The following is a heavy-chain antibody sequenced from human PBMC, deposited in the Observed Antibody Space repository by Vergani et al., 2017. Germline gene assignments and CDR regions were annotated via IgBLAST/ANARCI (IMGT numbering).Heavy chain of an antibody. J-gene: IGHJ5*02. CDR2: IYYRGRT. D-gene: IGHD6-19*01. CDR1: RFSVSSGYH. CDR3: ARHAQPIALAGSILDSNWLDP. V-gene: IGHV4-38-2*01. Sequence: QIQLQESGPGLVKASETLSLTCGVSRFSVSSGYHWGWIRQPPGKGLEWIGAIYYRGRTDYSPSLKNRVTISMDTSRNQFSLHLRSVTAADTAVYYCARHAQPIALAGSILDSNWLDPWGPGTLVTGSS.